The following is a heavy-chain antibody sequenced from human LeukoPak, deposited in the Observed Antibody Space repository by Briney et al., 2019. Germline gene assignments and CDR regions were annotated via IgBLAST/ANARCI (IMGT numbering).Heavy chain of an antibody. D-gene: IGHD6-19*01. CDR2: INSDGSST. CDR3: ARAQWLAFDY. V-gene: IGHV3-74*01. J-gene: IGHJ4*02. CDR1: GFTFSSYW. Sequence: PGGSLRLSCAASGFTFSSYWMFWVRQAPGKGLLWVSYINSDGSSTSYADSVKGRFTISRDNAKNTLYLQMNSLRAEDTAVYYCARAQWLAFDYWGQGTLVTVSS.